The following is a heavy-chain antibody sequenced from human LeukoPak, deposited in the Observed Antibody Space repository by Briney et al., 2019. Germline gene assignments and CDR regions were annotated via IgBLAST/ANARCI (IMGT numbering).Heavy chain of an antibody. CDR3: AETGQQLVDAFDI. CDR2: ISSSSSYI. D-gene: IGHD6-13*01. CDR1: GFTFSSYS. Sequence: GGSLRLSCAASGFTFSSYSMNWVRQAPGKGLEWVSSISSSSSYIYYAGSVKGRFTISRDNAKNSLYLQMNSLRAEDTAVYYCAETGQQLVDAFDIWGQGTMVTVSS. V-gene: IGHV3-21*01. J-gene: IGHJ3*02.